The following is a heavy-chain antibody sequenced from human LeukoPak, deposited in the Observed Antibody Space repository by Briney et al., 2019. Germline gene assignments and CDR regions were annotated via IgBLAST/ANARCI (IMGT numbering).Heavy chain of an antibody. V-gene: IGHV4-38-2*01. CDR3: AGGSRWENQLLPAV. CDR1: GYSISSGYY. J-gene: IGHJ6*04. CDR2: IYHSGST. Sequence: SETLSLTCAVSGYSISSGYYWGWIRQPPGKGVERLQSIYHSGSTYYNASLKSRATISVDTSKNQFSLKLRSVTAADTAVYYCAGGSRWENQLLPAVWGKGTTVNVSS. D-gene: IGHD2-2*01.